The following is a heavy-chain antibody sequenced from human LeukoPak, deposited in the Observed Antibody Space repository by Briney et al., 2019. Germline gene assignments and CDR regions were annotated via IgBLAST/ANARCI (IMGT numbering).Heavy chain of an antibody. V-gene: IGHV1-69*05. CDR3: ASSGLRPVAATPYYFDY. Sequence: SVKVSCKASGGTFSSYAISWVRQAPGQGLEWMGGIIPIFGTANYAQKFQDRVTITTDESTSTAYMELSSLRCEDTAVYYCASSGLRPVAATPYYFDYWGQGTLVTVSS. J-gene: IGHJ4*02. D-gene: IGHD2-15*01. CDR2: IIPIFGTA. CDR1: GGTFSSYA.